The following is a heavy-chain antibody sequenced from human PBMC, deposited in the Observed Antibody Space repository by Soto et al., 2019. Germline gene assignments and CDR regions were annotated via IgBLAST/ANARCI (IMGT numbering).Heavy chain of an antibody. CDR3: ARGIELRTVTTGGWFDP. CDR1: GGSISSGGYY. J-gene: IGHJ5*02. Sequence: QVQLQESGPGLVKPSQTLSLTCTVSGGSISSGGYYWSWIRQHPGKGLEWIGYIYYSGSTYYNPSLKSRVTISVDTSKNQFSLKLSSVTAADTAVYYCARGIELRTVTTGGWFDPWGQGTLVTVSS. V-gene: IGHV4-31*03. D-gene: IGHD4-4*01. CDR2: IYYSGST.